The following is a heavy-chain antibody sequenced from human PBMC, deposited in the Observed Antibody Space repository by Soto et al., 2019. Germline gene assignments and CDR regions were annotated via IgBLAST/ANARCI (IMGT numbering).Heavy chain of an antibody. CDR3: ARATYYYDSSGYPPGYGMDV. CDR2: ISSSGSTI. CDR1: GFTFSDYY. D-gene: IGHD3-22*01. J-gene: IGHJ6*02. V-gene: IGHV3-11*01. Sequence: QVQLVESGGGLVKPGGSLRLSFAASGFTFSDYYMSWIRQAPGKGLEWVSYISSSGSTIYYADSVKGRFTISRDNAKNSLYLQMNSLRAEDTAVYYCARATYYYDSSGYPPGYGMDVWGQGTTVTVSS.